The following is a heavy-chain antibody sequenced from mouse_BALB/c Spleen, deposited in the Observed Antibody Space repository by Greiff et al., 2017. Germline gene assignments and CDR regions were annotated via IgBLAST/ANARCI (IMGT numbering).Heavy chain of an antibody. J-gene: IGHJ2*01. CDR1: GYTFTDYN. D-gene: IGHD2-1*01. CDR2: IYPYNGGT. CDR3: AREAYGNYLWYFDY. V-gene: IGHV1S29*02. Sequence: DVKLQESGPELVKPGASVKISCKASGYTFTDYNMHWVKQSHGKSLEWIGYIYPYNGGTGYNQKFKSKATLTVDNSSSTAYMELRSLTSEDSAVYYCAREAYGNYLWYFDYWGQGTTLTVSS.